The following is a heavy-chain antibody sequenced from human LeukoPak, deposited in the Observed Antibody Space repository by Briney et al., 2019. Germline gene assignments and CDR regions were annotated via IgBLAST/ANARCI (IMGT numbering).Heavy chain of an antibody. V-gene: IGHV3-13*01. CDR2: IGTAGNT. Sequence: GGSLRLSCAASGFTFSSYDMHWVRHTTGKGLEWVSAIGTAGNTYYLGSVKGRFTISRENAKNSFYLQMNSLRAGDTAVYYCARGGGMIRGPYGMDVWGQGTTVTVSS. D-gene: IGHD3-10*01. CDR3: ARGGGMIRGPYGMDV. CDR1: GFTFSSYD. J-gene: IGHJ6*02.